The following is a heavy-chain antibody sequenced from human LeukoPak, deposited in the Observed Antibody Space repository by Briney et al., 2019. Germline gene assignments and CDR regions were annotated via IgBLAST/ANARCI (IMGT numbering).Heavy chain of an antibody. D-gene: IGHD4-17*01. CDR3: ARDQPRDGDYPGYYGMDV. V-gene: IGHV4-59*01. CDR2: IYYSGST. Sequence: SETLSLTCTVSGGSISSYYWSWIRQPPGKGLEWIGYIYYSGSTNYNPSLKSRVTISVDTSKNQFSLKLSSVTAADTAVYYCARDQPRDGDYPGYYGMDVWGQGTTVTVSS. CDR1: GGSISSYY. J-gene: IGHJ6*02.